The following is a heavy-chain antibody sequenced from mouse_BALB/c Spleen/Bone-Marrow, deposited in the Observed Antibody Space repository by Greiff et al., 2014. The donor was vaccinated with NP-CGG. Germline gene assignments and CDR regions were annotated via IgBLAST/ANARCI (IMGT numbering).Heavy chain of an antibody. J-gene: IGHJ2*01. CDR2: INPGSGGT. Sequence: LVESGAELVRPGTSVKVSCKDSGYAFTNYLIEWVKQRPGQGLEWIGMINPGSGGTNYNEKFKGKATLTADKSSSTAYMQLSSLTSDDSAVYFCARRDGSYFDYWGQGTTLTVSS. CDR3: ARRDGSYFDY. CDR1: GYAFTNYL. V-gene: IGHV1-54*01. D-gene: IGHD3-3*01.